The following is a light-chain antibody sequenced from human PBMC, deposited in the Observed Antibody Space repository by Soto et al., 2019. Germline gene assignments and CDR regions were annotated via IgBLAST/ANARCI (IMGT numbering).Light chain of an antibody. CDR1: QGISSY. CDR3: QQYHSFWT. V-gene: IGKV1-8*01. J-gene: IGKJ1*01. Sequence: AIRMTPSPSSLSASTGDRVTINCRASQGISSYLACYQQKPGKAPKLLIYAASTLQSGVPSRFSGSGSGTEFSLTINSLQPDDSAIYYCQQYHSFWTFGQGTKVDI. CDR2: AAS.